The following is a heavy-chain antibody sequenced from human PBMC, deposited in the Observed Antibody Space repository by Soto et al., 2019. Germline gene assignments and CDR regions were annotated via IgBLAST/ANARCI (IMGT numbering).Heavy chain of an antibody. V-gene: IGHV1-8*01. Sequence: GASVKVSCKASGYTFTSYDINWVRQATGQGREWMGWMNPNSGNTGYAQKFQGRVTMTRNTSISTAYMELSSLRSEDTAVYYCAKVLDNDYVWRSYRYFDYWGQGALVTVSS. D-gene: IGHD3-16*02. CDR1: GYTFTSYD. CDR2: MNPNSGNT. J-gene: IGHJ4*02. CDR3: AKVLDNDYVWRSYRYFDY.